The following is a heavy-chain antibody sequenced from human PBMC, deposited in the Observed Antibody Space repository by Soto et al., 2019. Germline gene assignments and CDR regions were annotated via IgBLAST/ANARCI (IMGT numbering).Heavy chain of an antibody. CDR3: ARNYYDSSDRDYLDY. CDR1: GYTFTSYY. V-gene: IGHV1-2*02. J-gene: IGHJ4*02. CDR2: INPITGGT. Sequence: ASVKVSFKASGYTFTSYYIHWVRQAPGQGLEWMGWINPITGGTNYAPKFQGRVTMTRDTSITTAYMELSRLRSDDTAVYYCARNYYDSSDRDYLDYWGQGTPVTSPQ. D-gene: IGHD3-22*01.